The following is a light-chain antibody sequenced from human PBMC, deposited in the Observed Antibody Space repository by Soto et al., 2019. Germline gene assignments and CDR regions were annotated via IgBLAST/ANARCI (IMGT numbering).Light chain of an antibody. J-gene: IGKJ1*01. CDR2: GAS. Sequence: EIVLTQSPATLSVSPGERATLSCRASQSVSSNLAWYQQKPGQAPRLLIYGASTRATGIPARFSGSGSGTDFTLTINSLAPEDFAIYYCHQRQSWPRTFGQGTKVDI. CDR1: QSVSSN. V-gene: IGKV3-15*01. CDR3: HQRQSWPRT.